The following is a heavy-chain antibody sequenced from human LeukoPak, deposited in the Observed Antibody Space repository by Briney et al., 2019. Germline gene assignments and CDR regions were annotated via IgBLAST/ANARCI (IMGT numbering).Heavy chain of an antibody. CDR2: IYYSGST. J-gene: IGHJ3*02. CDR3: ARQSITIFGIPQGAFDI. Sequence: SETLSLTCTVSGGSISSSSYYWGWIRQPPGKGLEWIGSIYYSGSTYYNPSLKSRVTISVDTSKNQFSLKLSSVTAADTAVYYCARQSITIFGIPQGAFDIWGQGTMVTVSS. D-gene: IGHD3-3*01. CDR1: GGSISSSSYY. V-gene: IGHV4-39*07.